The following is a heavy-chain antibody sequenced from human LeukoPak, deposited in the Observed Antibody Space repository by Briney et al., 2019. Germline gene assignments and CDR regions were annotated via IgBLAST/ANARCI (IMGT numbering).Heavy chain of an antibody. V-gene: IGHV3-64*01. CDR3: ARKAAAGTYYFDY. J-gene: IGHJ4*02. Sequence: GGSLRLSCAASGFTFSSYPMHWVRQAPGKGLEYVASINANGGSTFYANSVKGRFTISRDNSKNTLYLQMDSLKSDDMAVYYCARKAAAGTYYFDYWGQGTLVTVSS. D-gene: IGHD6-25*01. CDR2: INANGGST. CDR1: GFTFSSYP.